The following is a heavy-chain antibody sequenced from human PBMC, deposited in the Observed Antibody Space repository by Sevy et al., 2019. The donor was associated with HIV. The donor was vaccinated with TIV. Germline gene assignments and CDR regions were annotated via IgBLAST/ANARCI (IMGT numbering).Heavy chain of an antibody. D-gene: IGHD4-17*01. J-gene: IGHJ4*02. CDR3: AKDYYGDYGGYFDY. Sequence: GGSLRLSCAASGFTFDDYAMHWVRQAPGEGLEWVSGISWNSGSIGYADSVKGRFTISRDNAKNSLYLQMNSLRAEDTALYYCAKDYYGDYGGYFDYWGQGTLVTVSS. V-gene: IGHV3-9*01. CDR1: GFTFDDYA. CDR2: ISWNSGSI.